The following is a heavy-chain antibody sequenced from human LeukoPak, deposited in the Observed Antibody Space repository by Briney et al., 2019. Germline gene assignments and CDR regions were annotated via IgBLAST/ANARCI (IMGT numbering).Heavy chain of an antibody. J-gene: IGHJ4*02. Sequence: PGGSLRLSCAASDFSVSSNYMSWVRQAPGKGLEWVSVIYTGGTIYYADSVKGRFTISRDNSKNTLYLQMNSLRAEDTAVYYCASHYYDSSGYYAYFDYWGQGTLVTVSS. D-gene: IGHD3-22*01. V-gene: IGHV3-53*01. CDR2: IYTGGTI. CDR1: DFSVSSNY. CDR3: ASHYYDSSGYYAYFDY.